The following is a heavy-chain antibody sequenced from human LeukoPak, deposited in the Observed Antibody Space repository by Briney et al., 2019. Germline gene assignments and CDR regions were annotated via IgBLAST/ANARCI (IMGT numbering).Heavy chain of an antibody. V-gene: IGHV3-7*01. CDR1: GFTFGTSY. D-gene: IGHD3-3*01. CDR3: AREEWWHLDI. Sequence: GGSLRLSCAASGFTFGTSYMSWVRQAPGGGLECVSKIKPDGSEKFYVDSVKGRFTVSRDNAKNSLYLQTDSLRAEDTAVYYCAREEWWHLDIWGRGTLVTISS. CDR2: IKPDGSEK. J-gene: IGHJ2*01.